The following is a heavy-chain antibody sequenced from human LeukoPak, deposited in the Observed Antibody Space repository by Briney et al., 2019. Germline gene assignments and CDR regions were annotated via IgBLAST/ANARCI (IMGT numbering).Heavy chain of an antibody. V-gene: IGHV1-18*01. J-gene: IGHJ4*02. D-gene: IGHD1-7*01. CDR2: ISPSNGNT. CDR3: ATFDPYRNNWYYFS. CDR1: GYTFTSSG. Sequence: ASVKVSCKASGYTFTSSGISWVRQAPGQGLEWVGWISPSNGNTNYAQKLQGRVTMTTDTSTSTAYMEVRSLKSDDTAVYYCATFDPYRNNWYYFSWGQGTLVTVSS.